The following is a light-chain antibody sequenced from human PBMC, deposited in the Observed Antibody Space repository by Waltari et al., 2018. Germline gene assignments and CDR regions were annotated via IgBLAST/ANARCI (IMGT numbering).Light chain of an antibody. J-gene: IGLJ2*01. V-gene: IGLV2-14*02. CDR1: SSDVGSYNL. CDR2: AVS. Sequence: QSALTQPASVSGSPGQSLTISCTGTSSDVGSYNLVSWYQQYPGKAPKLIIHAVSNRPSGVSKRFSGSKSGSTASLTISGLQAADEADYYCSSFTTSSILFGGGTKLAVL. CDR3: SSFTTSSIL.